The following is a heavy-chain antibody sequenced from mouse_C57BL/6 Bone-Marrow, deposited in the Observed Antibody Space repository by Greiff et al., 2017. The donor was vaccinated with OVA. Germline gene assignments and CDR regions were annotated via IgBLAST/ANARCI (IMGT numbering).Heavy chain of an antibody. CDR1: GFTFSDYY. J-gene: IGHJ2*01. CDR2: INYDGSST. Sequence: EVQLMESEGGLVQPGSSMKLSCTASGFTFSDYYMAWVRQVPEKGLEWVANINYDGSSTYYLDSLKSRFTISRDNAKNILYLQMSRLKSEDTATYYCARAITTVVAFDYWGQGTTLTVSS. D-gene: IGHD1-1*01. CDR3: ARAITTVVAFDY. V-gene: IGHV5-16*01.